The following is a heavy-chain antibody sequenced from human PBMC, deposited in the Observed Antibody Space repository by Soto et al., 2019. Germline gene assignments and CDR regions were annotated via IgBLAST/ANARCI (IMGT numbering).Heavy chain of an antibody. Sequence: QLQLQESGPGLVKPSETLSLTCTVSGGSISSSSYYWGWIRQPPGKGLEWIGSIYYSGSTYYNPSLKSRVPISVDTSKNQFSLKLSSVTAADTAVYYCARNSLVVVITSGYFDYWGQGTLVTVSS. CDR1: GGSISSSSYY. D-gene: IGHD3-22*01. CDR2: IYYSGST. V-gene: IGHV4-39*01. J-gene: IGHJ4*02. CDR3: ARNSLVVVITSGYFDY.